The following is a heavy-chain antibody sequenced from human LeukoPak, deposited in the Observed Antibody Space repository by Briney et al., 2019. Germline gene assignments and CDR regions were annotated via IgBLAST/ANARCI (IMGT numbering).Heavy chain of an antibody. Sequence: GGSLRLSCAASGFTFSDHYMDWVRQAPGKGLEWVGRIRNKGNSYTTQYAASAKGRFTISRDDSKNSLYLQMNSLKTEDTAVYYCARDPHPYYYDSSGPFRAFDIWGQGTMVTVSS. CDR1: GFTFSDHY. CDR2: IRNKGNSYTT. V-gene: IGHV3-72*01. CDR3: ARDPHPYYYDSSGPFRAFDI. J-gene: IGHJ3*02. D-gene: IGHD3-22*01.